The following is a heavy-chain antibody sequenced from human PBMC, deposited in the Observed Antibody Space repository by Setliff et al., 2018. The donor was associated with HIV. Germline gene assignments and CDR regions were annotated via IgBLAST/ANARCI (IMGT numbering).Heavy chain of an antibody. V-gene: IGHV1-58*01. D-gene: IGHD3-10*01. CDR2: IVVGRGNT. CDR1: GFTFTDSA. CDR3: VADPSMRMVRGLIRGSTFDI. Sequence: SVKVSCKASGFTFTDSAVPWVRQTRGQRLEWIGWIVVGRGNTNYAQQFQGRVTITRDMSTSTAYMELCSLRSEDTAVYYCVADPSMRMVRGLIRGSTFDIWGQGTMVTVSS. J-gene: IGHJ3*02.